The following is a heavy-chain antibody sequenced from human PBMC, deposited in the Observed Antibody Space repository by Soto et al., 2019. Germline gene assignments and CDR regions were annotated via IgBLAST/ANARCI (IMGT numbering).Heavy chain of an antibody. Sequence: SETLSLTCTVSGGSISSGGYYWSWIRQHPGKGLEWIGYIYYSGSTYYNPSLKSRVTISVDTSKNQFSLKLSSVTAADTAVYYCARDSGGWYVRWFDPWGQGTLVT. CDR1: GGSISSGGYY. J-gene: IGHJ5*02. CDR3: ARDSGGWYVRWFDP. CDR2: IYYSGST. D-gene: IGHD6-19*01. V-gene: IGHV4-31*03.